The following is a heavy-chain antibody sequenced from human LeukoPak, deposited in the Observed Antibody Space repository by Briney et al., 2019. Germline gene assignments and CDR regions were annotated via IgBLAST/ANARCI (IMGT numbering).Heavy chain of an antibody. CDR1: GGSISSYY. CDR3: ARGGKPGYSTARAVDY. V-gene: IGHV4-59*01. J-gene: IGHJ4*02. D-gene: IGHD6-13*01. Sequence: PSETLSLTCTVSGGSISSYYWGWIRQPPGKGLEWIGYIYYSGSTNYNPSLKSRVTISVDTSKNQFSLKLSSVTAADTAVYYCARGGKPGYSTARAVDYWGQGTLVTVSS. CDR2: IYYSGST.